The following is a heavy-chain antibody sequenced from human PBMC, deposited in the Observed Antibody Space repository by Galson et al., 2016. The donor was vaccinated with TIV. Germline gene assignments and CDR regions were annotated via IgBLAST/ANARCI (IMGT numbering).Heavy chain of an antibody. CDR3: VRADSSGYYYYFDY. CDR1: GFSLSTTGVR. Sequence: PALVKPTQTLTLTCSFSGFSLSTTGVRVNWIRQPPGKTLEWLARIDWDDDKFYSTFLKTRLTISKDTSKNQVVLTMTNMVPVDTATYFCVRADSSGYYYYFDYWGQGTLVTVSS. D-gene: IGHD3-22*01. V-gene: IGHV2-70*04. CDR2: IDWDDDK. J-gene: IGHJ4*02.